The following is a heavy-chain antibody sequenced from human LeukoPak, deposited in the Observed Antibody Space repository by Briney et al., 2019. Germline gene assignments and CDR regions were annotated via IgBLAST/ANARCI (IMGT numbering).Heavy chain of an antibody. CDR2: ISGSGDEI. CDR3: AKERITMVRGVFRSFDY. CDR1: VFTLSSYA. J-gene: IGHJ4*02. Sequence: PGGSLRLSCAASVFTLSSYAMSWVRQAPGKGLEWVSTISGSGDEIFYADSVKGRFTISRDNSKNTLYLQMDSLRAEDTAVYYCAKERITMVRGVFRSFDYWGQGTLATVSS. D-gene: IGHD3-10*01. V-gene: IGHV3-23*01.